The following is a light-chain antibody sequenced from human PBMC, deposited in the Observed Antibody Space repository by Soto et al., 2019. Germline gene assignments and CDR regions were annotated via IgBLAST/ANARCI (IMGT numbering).Light chain of an antibody. V-gene: IGKV1-39*01. J-gene: IGKJ1*01. Sequence: DIQMTQSPSSLSAPVGDRVTITCRASQSISSYLNWYQQKPGKAPKLLIYAASSLQSGVPSRFSGSGSGTEFTLTISSLQSEDFAVYYCQQYNNWPQTFGQGTKVDI. CDR1: QSISSY. CDR2: AAS. CDR3: QQYNNWPQT.